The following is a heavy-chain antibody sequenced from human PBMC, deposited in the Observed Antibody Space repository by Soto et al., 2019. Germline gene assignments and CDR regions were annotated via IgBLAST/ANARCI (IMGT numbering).Heavy chain of an antibody. Sequence: ASVKVSCKASGYTFTSYGISWVRQAPGQGLEWMGWISAYNGNANYAQKLQGRVTMTTDTSTSTAYMELRSLRSDDTAVYYCARDSGYGDYEAFVDVWGQGTTVTVSS. D-gene: IGHD4-17*01. CDR1: GYTFTSYG. J-gene: IGHJ6*02. V-gene: IGHV1-18*01. CDR2: ISAYNGNA. CDR3: ARDSGYGDYEAFVDV.